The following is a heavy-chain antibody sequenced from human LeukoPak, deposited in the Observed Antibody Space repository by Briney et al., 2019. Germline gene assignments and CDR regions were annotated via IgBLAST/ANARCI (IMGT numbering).Heavy chain of an antibody. CDR2: ISSRGSTI. J-gene: IGHJ4*02. CDR3: ARGARIAVAGQYIYYFDY. D-gene: IGHD6-19*01. Sequence: PGGSLRLSCAASGFTFSDYYMSWIRQAPGKGREWVSYISSRGSTIYYADSVKGRFTISRDNAKNSLYLQMSSLRAEDTAVYYCARGARIAVAGQYIYYFDYWGQGTLVTVSS. V-gene: IGHV3-11*01. CDR1: GFTFSDYY.